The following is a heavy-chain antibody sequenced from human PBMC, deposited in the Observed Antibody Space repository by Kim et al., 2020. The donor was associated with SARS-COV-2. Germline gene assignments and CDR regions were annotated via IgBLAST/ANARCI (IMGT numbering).Heavy chain of an antibody. CDR2: INPNSGGT. V-gene: IGHV1-2*02. CDR1: GYTFTDYY. J-gene: IGHJ4*01. Sequence: ASVKVSCKASGYTFTDYYLHWVRQAPGQALEWMGWINPNSGGTNYAQKFQDRVTMTRDRSISTAYMELSRLRSEDTAVYYCAEGRGSDGRCGYRCFDSWG. CDR3: AEGRGSDGRCGYRCFDS. D-gene: IGHD2-15*01.